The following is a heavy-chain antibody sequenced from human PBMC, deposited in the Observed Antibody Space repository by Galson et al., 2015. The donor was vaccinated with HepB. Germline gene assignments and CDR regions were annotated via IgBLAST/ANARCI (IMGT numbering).Heavy chain of an antibody. CDR1: GYTFSNYG. CDR2: INGYNGNT. CDR3: ARYPHVLPFFDWLPRRDNYYYMDV. J-gene: IGHJ6*03. V-gene: IGHV1-18*01. D-gene: IGHD3-9*01. Sequence: SVKVSCKASGYTFSNYGISWVRQAPGQGLEWMGWINGYNGNTNYAPKFQGRVTMTTDTSTSTAYMELRSLRSDDTALYYCARYPHVLPFFDWLPRRDNYYYMDVWGKGTTVTVSS.